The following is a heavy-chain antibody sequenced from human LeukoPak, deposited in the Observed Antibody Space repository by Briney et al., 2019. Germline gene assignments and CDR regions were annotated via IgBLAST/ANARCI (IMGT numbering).Heavy chain of an antibody. V-gene: IGHV4-31*03. CDR3: ARGGSIAARLNYGMDV. Sequence: PSQTLSLTCTVSGGSISSGGYYWSWIRQHPGKGLEWIGYIYYSGSTYYNPSLKSRVTISVDTSKNQFSLKLSSVTAADTAVYYCARGGSIAARLNYGMDVWGQGTTVTVSS. CDR2: IYYSGST. J-gene: IGHJ6*02. D-gene: IGHD6-6*01. CDR1: GGSISSGGYY.